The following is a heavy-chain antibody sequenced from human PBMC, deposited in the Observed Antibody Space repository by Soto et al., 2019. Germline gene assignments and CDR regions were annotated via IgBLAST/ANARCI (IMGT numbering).Heavy chain of an antibody. V-gene: IGHV3-33*01. J-gene: IGHJ4*02. CDR3: ARQQLVPTYYFDY. CDR2: IWYDGSNK. D-gene: IGHD6-13*01. Sequence: QVQLVESGGGVVQPGRSLRLSCAASGFTFSSYGMHWARQAPGKGLEWVAVIWYDGSNKYYADSVKGRFTISRDNSKNTLDLQMNSLRAEDTAVYYCARQQLVPTYYFDYWGQGTLVTVSS. CDR1: GFTFSSYG.